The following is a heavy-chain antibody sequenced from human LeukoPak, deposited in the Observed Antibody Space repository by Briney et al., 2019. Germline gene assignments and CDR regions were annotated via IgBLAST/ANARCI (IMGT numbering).Heavy chain of an antibody. D-gene: IGHD2-8*01. J-gene: IGHJ4*02. CDR2: IYHDETT. CDR1: GYSISSDYY. V-gene: IGHV4-38-2*01. CDR3: ANADTEVLFDS. Sequence: PSDTVSLTCAVSGYSISSDYYWGWVRPPPRRGLEWVGSIYHDETTYYTQSLKSRVPMSLVTSKNQFHLMLASVTAADTAIYYCANADTEVLFDSWGQGILVTVSS.